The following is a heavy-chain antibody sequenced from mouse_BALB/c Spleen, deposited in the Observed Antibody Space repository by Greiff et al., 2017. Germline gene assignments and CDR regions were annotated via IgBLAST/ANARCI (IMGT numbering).Heavy chain of an antibody. Sequence: EVQVVESGGGLVKPGGSLKLSCAASGFTFSSYAMSWVRQTPEKRLEWVASISSGGSTYYPDSVKGRVTISSDNARNILYLQMSSRRSEDTAMYFCARRQGDEAWFAYWGQGTLVTVSA. D-gene: IGHD3-2*01. J-gene: IGHJ3*01. CDR1: GFTFSSYA. CDR3: ARRQGDEAWFAY. V-gene: IGHV5-6-5*01. CDR2: ISSGGST.